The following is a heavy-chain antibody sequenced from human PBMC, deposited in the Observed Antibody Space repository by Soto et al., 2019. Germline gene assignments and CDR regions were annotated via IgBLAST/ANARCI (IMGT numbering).Heavy chain of an antibody. CDR2: ISYDGSNK. CDR1: GFTFSSYG. D-gene: IGHD3-3*01. CDR3: AKESTKYYDFWSGCYYFDY. V-gene: IGHV3-30*18. Sequence: GGSLRLSCAASGFTFSSYGMHWVRQAPGKGLEWVAVISYDGSNKYYADSVKGRFTISRDNSKNTLYLQMNSPRAEDTAVYYCAKESTKYYDFWSGCYYFDYWGQGTLVTVSS. J-gene: IGHJ4*02.